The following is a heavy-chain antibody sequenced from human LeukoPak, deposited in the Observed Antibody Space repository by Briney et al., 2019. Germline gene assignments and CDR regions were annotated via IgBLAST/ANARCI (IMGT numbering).Heavy chain of an antibody. CDR1: GDSITSYY. J-gene: IGHJ4*02. Sequence: SETLSLTCIVSGDSITSYYWNWIRQPPGKGLEWIGNIHYSGTTNYNPSLKSRVTISIDTSINQFSLKLSSVTAADTAVYYCARDHPGDYDFWSGYSYKYYFDYWGQGTQVTVSS. CDR2: IHYSGTT. D-gene: IGHD3-3*01. V-gene: IGHV4-59*01. CDR3: ARDHPGDYDFWSGYSYKYYFDY.